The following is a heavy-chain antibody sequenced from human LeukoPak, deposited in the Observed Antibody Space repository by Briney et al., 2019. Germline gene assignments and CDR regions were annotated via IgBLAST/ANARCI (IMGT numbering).Heavy chain of an antibody. CDR3: AKYYYDSYEGYYFDY. J-gene: IGHJ4*02. CDR1: GYTFSGHY. D-gene: IGHD3-22*01. V-gene: IGHV1-2*02. CDR2: SNGNDGGT. Sequence: ASVKVSCKASGYTFSGHYMHWVRQAPGQGLAWRGSSNGNDGGTAYAQKIQGRVTMTRDTSISTAYMELSRLKSHDTAFYYCAKYYYDSYEGYYFDYWGQGTLVTVSS.